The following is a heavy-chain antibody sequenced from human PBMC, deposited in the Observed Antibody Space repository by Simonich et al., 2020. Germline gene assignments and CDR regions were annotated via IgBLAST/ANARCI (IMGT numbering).Heavy chain of an antibody. D-gene: IGHD1-1*01. CDR3: ASSKRGYNWNDFDY. CDR2: INPNSRST. V-gene: IGHV1-2*02. J-gene: IGHJ4*02. Sequence: QVQLVQSGAEVKKPGASVKVSCKASGYTFTGYYMHWVRQAPGKGLECMGKINPNSRSTNYAQKFQGRVTMTRDTSISTAYMELSRLRSDDTAVYYCASSKRGYNWNDFDYWGQGTLVTVSS. CDR1: GYTFTGYY.